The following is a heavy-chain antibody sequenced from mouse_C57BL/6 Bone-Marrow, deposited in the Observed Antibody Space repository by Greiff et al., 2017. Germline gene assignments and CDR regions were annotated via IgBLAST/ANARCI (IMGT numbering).Heavy chain of an antibody. V-gene: IGHV3-6*01. J-gene: IGHJ4*01. Sequence: EVQLQESGPGLVKPSQSLSLTCSVTGYSITSGYYWNWIRQFPGNKLEWMGYISYDGSNNYNPSLQNRISITRDTSKNQFFLKLNSVTTEDTATYYCAREGPPYAMDYWGQGTSVTVSS. CDR3: AREGPPYAMDY. CDR1: GYSITSGYY. CDR2: ISYDGSN.